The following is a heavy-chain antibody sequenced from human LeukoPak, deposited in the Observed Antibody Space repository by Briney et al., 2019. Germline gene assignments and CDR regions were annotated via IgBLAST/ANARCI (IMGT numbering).Heavy chain of an antibody. V-gene: IGHV1-69*13. CDR1: GGTFISYA. CDR2: IIPIFGTA. CDR3: ARVITMVRGVPPPGMDV. J-gene: IGHJ6*04. D-gene: IGHD3-10*01. Sequence: SVKVSFKASGGTFISYAISWVRQAPGQGREWMGGIIPIFGTANYAQKFQGRVTITADQSTTTAYMELSSLRSEDTAVYYCARVITMVRGVPPPGMDVWGKGTTVTVSS.